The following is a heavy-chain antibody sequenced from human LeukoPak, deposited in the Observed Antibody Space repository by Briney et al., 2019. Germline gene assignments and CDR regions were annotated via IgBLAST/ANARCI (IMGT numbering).Heavy chain of an antibody. CDR3: AKFSGGVVGATSPPDY. CDR2: ISGSGGST. J-gene: IGHJ4*02. V-gene: IGHV3-23*01. CDR1: GFTFSSYA. D-gene: IGHD1-26*01. Sequence: GGSLRLSCAASGFTFSSYAMSWVRQAPGKGLEWVSAISGSGGSTYYADSVKGRFTISRDNSKNTLYLQMNSLRAEDTAVYYCAKFSGGVVGATSPPDYWGQGTLVTVPS.